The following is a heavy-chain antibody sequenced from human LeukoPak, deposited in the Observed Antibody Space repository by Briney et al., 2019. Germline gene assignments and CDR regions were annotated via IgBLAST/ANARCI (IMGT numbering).Heavy chain of an antibody. CDR3: VRGSGGDGYGYWGDY. CDR2: IWFDGRKI. D-gene: IGHD5-24*01. CDR1: GFTFSHYG. Sequence: GGSLRLSCAASGFTFSHYGMHWVRQAPGMGLEWLAVIWFDGRKIHYPDSVKGRFTISRDNSKNTLYLQMNNLRADDTAVYYCVRGSGGDGYGYWGDYWGQGTLVTVSP. J-gene: IGHJ4*02. V-gene: IGHV3-33*01.